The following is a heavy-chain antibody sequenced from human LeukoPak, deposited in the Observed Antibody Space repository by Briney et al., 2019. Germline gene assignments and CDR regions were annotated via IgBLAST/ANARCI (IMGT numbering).Heavy chain of an antibody. Sequence: PGRSLRLPCTASGFTFGDYAMSWFRQAPGKGLEWVGFIRSKAYGGTTEYAASVKGRFTISRDDSKSIAYLQMNSLKTEDTAVYYCTRDRYYYDSSGYYYFDYWGQGTLVTVSS. CDR3: TRDRYYYDSSGYYYFDY. CDR2: IRSKAYGGTT. V-gene: IGHV3-49*03. CDR1: GFTFGDYA. J-gene: IGHJ4*02. D-gene: IGHD3-22*01.